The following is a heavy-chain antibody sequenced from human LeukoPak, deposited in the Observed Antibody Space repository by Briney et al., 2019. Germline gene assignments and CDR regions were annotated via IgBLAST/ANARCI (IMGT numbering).Heavy chain of an antibody. D-gene: IGHD3-10*01. CDR1: GYTFTGYY. CDR2: INPNSGAT. V-gene: IGHV1-2*02. CDR3: ARDSGGRFDY. Sequence: ASVKVSCKASGYTFTGYYLHWVRQAPGQGLEWMGWINPNSGATNYAQKFHGRVTMTRDTSISTAYMELSRLRSDDTAVYYCARDSGGRFDYWGQGTLVTVSS. J-gene: IGHJ4*02.